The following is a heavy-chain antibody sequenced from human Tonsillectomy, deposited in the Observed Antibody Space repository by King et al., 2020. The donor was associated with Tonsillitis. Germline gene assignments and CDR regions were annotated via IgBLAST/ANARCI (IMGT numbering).Heavy chain of an antibody. CDR2: ISSSGGGT. CDR3: EKVTVRLNYGMDV. V-gene: IGHV3-23*04. Sequence: VQLVESGGGLVQPGGSLRLSCAASGFTFSSYAMSWVRQAPGKGLEWVSTISSSGGGTYYADSVKGRFTISRDNSKNTLYMQMNSLRAEDTAVYYCEKVTVRLNYGMDVWGQGTTVTVSS. D-gene: IGHD1-20*01. J-gene: IGHJ6*02. CDR1: GFTFSSYA.